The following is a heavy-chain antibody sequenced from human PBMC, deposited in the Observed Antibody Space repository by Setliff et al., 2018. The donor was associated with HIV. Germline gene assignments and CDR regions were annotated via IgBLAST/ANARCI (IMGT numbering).Heavy chain of an antibody. J-gene: IGHJ4*02. D-gene: IGHD6-13*01. CDR1: GGFISSYY. Sequence: SETLSLTCTVSGGFISSYYWNWIRQPAGKGLEWIGRIYTSGSTNYNPSLKSRVTMSVDTSRNQFSLRLSSVTAADTAVYYCARGAIAAAGDFDYWGQGTLVTVSS. V-gene: IGHV4-4*07. CDR3: ARGAIAAAGDFDY. CDR2: IYTSGST.